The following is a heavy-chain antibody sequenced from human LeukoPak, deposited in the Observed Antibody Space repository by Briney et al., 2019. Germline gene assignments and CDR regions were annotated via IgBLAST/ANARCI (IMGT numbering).Heavy chain of an antibody. CDR1: GGSISSSSYY. CDR3: LGLPHDAFDI. D-gene: IGHD1-7*01. J-gene: IGHJ3*02. CDR2: IYYSGST. Sequence: SETLSLTCTVSGGSISSSSYYWGWIRQTPGKGLEWIGSIYYSGSTYYNPSLKSRVTISVDTSKNQFSADTAVYYCARDTRLELLGLPHDAFDIWGQGTMVTVSS. V-gene: IGHV4-39*07.